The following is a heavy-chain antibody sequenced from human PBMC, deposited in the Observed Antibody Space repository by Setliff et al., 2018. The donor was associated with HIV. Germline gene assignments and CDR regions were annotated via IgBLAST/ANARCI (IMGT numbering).Heavy chain of an antibody. CDR2: INPNSGDT. D-gene: IGHD3-10*01. CDR3: ARQLSPDVRLTLIRGVSVLAY. Sequence: ASVKVSCKASGYTFTGYYIHWVRQAPGQGLEWMGWINPNSGDTNYAQKFEGWVNMTRDTSINTAHMYLTRVKSDDTAVYYCARQLSPDVRLTLIRGVSVLAYWGQGALVTVSS. CDR1: GYTFTGYY. V-gene: IGHV1-2*04. J-gene: IGHJ4*02.